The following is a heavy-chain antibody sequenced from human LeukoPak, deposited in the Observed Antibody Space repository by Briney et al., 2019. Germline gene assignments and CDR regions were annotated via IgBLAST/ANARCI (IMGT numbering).Heavy chain of an antibody. D-gene: IGHD6-13*01. Sequence: SETLSLTCTVSGGSISSYYWSWIRQPPGKGLEWIGRIYTSGSTNYNPSLKSRVTMSVDTSENQFSLKLSSVTAADTAVYYCARDDGSSSLIYYFDYWGQGTLVTVSS. J-gene: IGHJ4*02. CDR1: GGSISSYY. V-gene: IGHV4-4*07. CDR3: ARDDGSSSLIYYFDY. CDR2: IYTSGST.